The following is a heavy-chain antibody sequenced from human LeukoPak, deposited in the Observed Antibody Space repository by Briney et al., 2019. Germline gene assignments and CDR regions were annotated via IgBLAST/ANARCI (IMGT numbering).Heavy chain of an antibody. D-gene: IGHD3-10*01. J-gene: IGHJ4*02. CDR1: GFTFSTLS. CDR3: ARDAGLGYSDL. V-gene: IGHV3-7*01. Sequence: GGSLRLSCVASGFTFSTLSVTWVRQAPGKGLEWVANRDKHGGGKYYVDSVKGRFAICRDYASNSVFLQMDSLRAEDTYVYYCARDAGLGYSDLWGQGTPVTVSS. CDR2: RDKHGGGK.